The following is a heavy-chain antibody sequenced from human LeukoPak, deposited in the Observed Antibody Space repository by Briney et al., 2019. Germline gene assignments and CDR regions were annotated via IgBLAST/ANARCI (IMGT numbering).Heavy chain of an antibody. J-gene: IGHJ4*02. CDR2: IWYDGSNK. V-gene: IGHV3-30*02. CDR3: AKDERGYYDSSGYFGAIDY. Sequence: GGSLRLSCAASGFTFNRYAMNWVRQAPGKGLEWVAFIWYDGSNKYYADSVKGRFTISRGSSKNTLYLQVNSLRAEDTAVYYCAKDERGYYDSSGYFGAIDYWGQGSLVTVSS. CDR1: GFTFNRYA. D-gene: IGHD3-22*01.